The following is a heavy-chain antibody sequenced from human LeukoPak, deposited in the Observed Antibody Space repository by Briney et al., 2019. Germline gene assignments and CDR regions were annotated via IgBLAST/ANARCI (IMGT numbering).Heavy chain of an antibody. Sequence: SETLSLTCTVSGGSISSYYWSWIRQPPGKGLEWIGYIYYSGSTNYNPSLKSRVTISVDTSKNQFSLKLSSVTAADTAVYYCARLGYGEQTYYYYMDVWGKGTTVTVSS. CDR3: ARLGYGEQTYYYYMDV. V-gene: IGHV4-59*01. J-gene: IGHJ6*03. D-gene: IGHD4-17*01. CDR1: GGSISSYY. CDR2: IYYSGST.